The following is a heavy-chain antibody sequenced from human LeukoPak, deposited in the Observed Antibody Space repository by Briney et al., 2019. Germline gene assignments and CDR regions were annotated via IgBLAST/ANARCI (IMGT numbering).Heavy chain of an antibody. CDR1: GFTFSSYA. J-gene: IGHJ4*02. V-gene: IGHV3-23*01. D-gene: IGHD1-7*01. CDR3: AKKLGTSRTGIDY. CDR2: ISGSGGGT. Sequence: PGGSLRLSCAASGFTFSSYAMSWVRQAPGKGLEWVAGISGSGGGTYYADSVKGRFTISRDNSKNTLYLQMNSLRAEDTAVYYCAKKLGTSRTGIDYWGQGTLVTVPS.